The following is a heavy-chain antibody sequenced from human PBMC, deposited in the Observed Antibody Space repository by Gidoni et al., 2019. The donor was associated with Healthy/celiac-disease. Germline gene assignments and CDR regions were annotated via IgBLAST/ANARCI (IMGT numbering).Heavy chain of an antibody. CDR3: AKDFGGNFDY. J-gene: IGHJ4*02. D-gene: IGHD2-15*01. V-gene: IGHV3-9*01. Sequence: EVQLVESGGGVVQHGRSLRLSCAASGFTFDDYAMHWVRQAPGKGLECVSCISWNSGSIGYADSVKGRFTISRDNAKNSLYLQMNSLRAEDTALYYCAKDFGGNFDYWGQGTLVTVSS. CDR1: GFTFDDYA. CDR2: ISWNSGSI.